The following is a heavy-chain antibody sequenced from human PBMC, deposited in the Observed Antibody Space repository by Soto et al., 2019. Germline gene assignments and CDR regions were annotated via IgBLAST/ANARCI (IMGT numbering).Heavy chain of an antibody. J-gene: IGHJ5*02. CDR1: GGSISSGGYY. CDR2: IYYSGST. D-gene: IGHD3-3*01. CDR3: ATRRFLSPESSP. Sequence: SETLSLTCTVSGGSISSGGYYWSWIRQHPGKGLEWVGYIYYSGSTYYNPSLKSRVTISVDTSKNQFSLKLSSVTAPDTAMYYCATRRFLSPESSPWGQGTLVTVSS. V-gene: IGHV4-31*03.